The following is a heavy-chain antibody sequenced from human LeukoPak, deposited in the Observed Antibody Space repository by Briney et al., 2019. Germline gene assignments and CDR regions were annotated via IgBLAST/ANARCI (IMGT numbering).Heavy chain of an antibody. CDR3: ARGGRYCSGGSCYATHAFDI. CDR1: GGSISSGGYS. CDR2: IYHSGST. J-gene: IGHJ3*02. V-gene: IGHV4-30-2*01. D-gene: IGHD2-15*01. Sequence: SETLSLTRAVSGGSISSGGYSWSWIRQPPGKGLEWIGYIYHSGSTYYNPSLKSRVTISVDRSKNQFSLKLSSVTAADTAVYYCARGGRYCSGGSCYATHAFDIWGQGTMVTVSS.